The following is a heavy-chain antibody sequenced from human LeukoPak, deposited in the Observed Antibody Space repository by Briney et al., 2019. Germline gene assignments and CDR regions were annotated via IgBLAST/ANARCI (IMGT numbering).Heavy chain of an antibody. D-gene: IGHD6-13*01. V-gene: IGHV4-59*01. CDR3: ARGIFVAAAAVYYFDY. Sequence: SETLSLTCTVSGGSISSYYWSWIRQPPGKGLEWIGYTYYSGSTNYNPSLKSRVTISVDTSKNQFSLKLSSVTAADTAVYYCARGIFVAAAAVYYFDYWGQGTLVTVSS. J-gene: IGHJ4*02. CDR1: GGSISSYY. CDR2: TYYSGST.